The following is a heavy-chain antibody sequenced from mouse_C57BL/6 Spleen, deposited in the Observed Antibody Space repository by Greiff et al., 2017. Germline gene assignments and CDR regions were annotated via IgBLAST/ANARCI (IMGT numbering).Heavy chain of an antibody. CDR1: GYTFTSYW. CDR2: IDPNSGGT. D-gene: IGHD2-5*01. V-gene: IGHV1-72*01. Sequence: QVQLQQSGAELVKPGASVKLSCKASGYTFTSYWMHWVKQRPGRGLEGIGRIDPNSGGTKYNEKFKSKATLTVDKPSSTAYMQLSSLTSEDSAVYYCARGDSKGFDYWGQGTTLTVSS. J-gene: IGHJ2*01. CDR3: ARGDSKGFDY.